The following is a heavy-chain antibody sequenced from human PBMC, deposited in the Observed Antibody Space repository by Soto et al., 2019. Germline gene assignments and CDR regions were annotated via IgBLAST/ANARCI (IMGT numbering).Heavy chain of an antibody. CDR2: ISGSGGST. V-gene: IGHV3-23*01. CDR1: GFTFSSYA. Sequence: RGSLRHSCAASGFTFSSYAMSWVRQAPGKGLEWVSAISGSGGSTYYADSVKGRFTISRDNSKNTLYLQMNSLRAEDTAVYYCAKDDYYILTGLLSPEVSWGQATLVSVSS. D-gene: IGHD3-9*01. J-gene: IGHJ5*02. CDR3: AKDDYYILTGLLSPEVS.